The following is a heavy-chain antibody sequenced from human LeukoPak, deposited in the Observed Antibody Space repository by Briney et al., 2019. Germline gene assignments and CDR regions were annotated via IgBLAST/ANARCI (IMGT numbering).Heavy chain of an antibody. V-gene: IGHV5-51*01. D-gene: IGHD1-20*01. CDR1: GSTFTSYW. CDR3: ARLRDNWEDY. Sequence: GESLKISSKGSGSTFTSYWIVWVRQMPGKGLEWMGIIYPGDSDTRYNPSFQGQVTISADKSISSAYLQWNSLKASDTAMYYCARLRDNWEDYWGQGTLVTVSS. CDR2: IYPGDSDT. J-gene: IGHJ4*02.